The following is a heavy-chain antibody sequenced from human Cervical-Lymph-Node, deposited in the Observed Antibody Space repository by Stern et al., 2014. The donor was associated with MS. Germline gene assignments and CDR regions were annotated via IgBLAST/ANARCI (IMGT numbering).Heavy chain of an antibody. V-gene: IGHV4-39*01. Sequence: VQLEESGPGLVKPSETLSLTCAVSGDSISSYTHYWAWIRQPPGKGLEWIGSVYYSGATYYNPSLKSPVTISVDTSTNHFSLGLNSVTAADTAVYYCAKHACTGAACPFDLWGQGTLVTVSS. D-gene: IGHD2-8*02. CDR2: VYYSGAT. CDR3: AKHACTGAACPFDL. J-gene: IGHJ4*02. CDR1: GDSISSYTHY.